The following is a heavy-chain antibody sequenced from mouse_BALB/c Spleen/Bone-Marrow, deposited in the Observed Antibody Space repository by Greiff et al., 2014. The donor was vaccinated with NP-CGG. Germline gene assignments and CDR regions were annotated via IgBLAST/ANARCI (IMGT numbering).Heavy chain of an antibody. Sequence: VQLQQSGPELVKPGASVKISCKASGYSFTGYFMNWVMQSHGKSFEWIGRINPYNGDTFYNQKFKGKATLTVDKSSSTAHMELRSLASEDSAVYYCARVTTDWYFDVWGAGTTVTVSS. D-gene: IGHD1-1*01. CDR1: GYSFTGYF. CDR2: INPYNGDT. V-gene: IGHV1-20*02. CDR3: ARVTTDWYFDV. J-gene: IGHJ1*01.